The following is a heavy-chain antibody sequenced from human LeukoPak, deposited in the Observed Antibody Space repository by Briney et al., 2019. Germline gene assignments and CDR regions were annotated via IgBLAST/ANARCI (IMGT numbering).Heavy chain of an antibody. J-gene: IGHJ6*02. CDR2: ISGSGGST. CDR3: ARDRVARFGPPDYGMDV. D-gene: IGHD3-10*01. V-gene: IGHV3-23*01. Sequence: GGSLRLSCAASGFTFSSYAMSWVRQAPGKGLEWVSAISGSGGSTYYADSVKGRFTISRDNSKNTLYLQMNSLRAEDTAVYYCARDRVARFGPPDYGMDVWGQGTTVTVSS. CDR1: GFTFSSYA.